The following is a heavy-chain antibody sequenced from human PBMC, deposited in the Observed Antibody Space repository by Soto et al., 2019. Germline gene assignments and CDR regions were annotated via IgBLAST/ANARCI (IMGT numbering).Heavy chain of an antibody. J-gene: IGHJ4*02. V-gene: IGHV3-7*05. D-gene: IGHD2-21*02. CDR3: ARFQRGGDCY. CDR1: GFSFSSYW. CDR2: IKQDGSEK. Sequence: GGSLRLSCAASGFSFSSYWMSWVRQAPGKGLEWVAIIKQDGSEKNYVDSVKGRFTISRDNAENSLYLQMNSLRTEDMAVYYCARFQRGGDCYWGQGTLVTVSS.